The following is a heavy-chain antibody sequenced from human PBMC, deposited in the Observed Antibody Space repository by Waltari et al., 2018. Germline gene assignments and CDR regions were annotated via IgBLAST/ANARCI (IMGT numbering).Heavy chain of an antibody. CDR1: GFTFDDYA. V-gene: IGHV3-9*03. Sequence: EVQLVESGGGLVQPGRSLRLSCAASGFTFDDYAMHWVRQAPGKGLEWVSGISWNSGSIGYADSVKGRFTISRDNAKNSLYLQMNSLRAEDMAFYYCAKQGSTVWSHQRGFDSWGQGTLVTISS. D-gene: IGHD6-19*01. CDR3: AKQGSTVWSHQRGFDS. J-gene: IGHJ4*02. CDR2: ISWNSGSI.